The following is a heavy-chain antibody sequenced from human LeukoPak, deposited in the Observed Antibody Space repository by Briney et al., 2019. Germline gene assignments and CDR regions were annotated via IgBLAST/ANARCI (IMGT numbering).Heavy chain of an antibody. Sequence: GGSLRLSCAASGFIFSIYGMHWVRQARGEGLEGVAVISFDGKVQYYADSVKGRFTISRDNSKNTLYLQMNSLRAEDTAVYYCSKEVEMVAATGNDYWGQGTLVTVSS. J-gene: IGHJ4*02. CDR3: SKEVEMVAATGNDY. D-gene: IGHD2-15*01. CDR2: ISFDGKVQ. CDR1: GFIFSIYG. V-gene: IGHV3-30*18.